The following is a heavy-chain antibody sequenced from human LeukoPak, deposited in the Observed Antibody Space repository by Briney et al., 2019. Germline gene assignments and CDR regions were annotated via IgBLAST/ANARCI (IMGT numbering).Heavy chain of an antibody. CDR3: ARLGAGPSYYDFWSGYSSFYFDY. J-gene: IGHJ4*02. Sequence: SETLSLTCTVSGGSTSSGNYYWGWIRQPPGKGLEWIGGISSSGNTYYNPSLKSRITISIDTSKNHFSLKLSSVTAADTAVYYCARLGAGPSYYDFWSGYSSFYFDYWGQGTLVTVSS. CDR1: GGSTSSGNYY. D-gene: IGHD3-3*01. CDR2: ISSSGNT. V-gene: IGHV4-39*02.